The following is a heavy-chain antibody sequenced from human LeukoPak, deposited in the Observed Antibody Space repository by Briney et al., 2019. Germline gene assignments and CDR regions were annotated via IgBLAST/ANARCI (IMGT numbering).Heavy chain of an antibody. Sequence: PSETLSLTCTVSGGSISSYYWSWIRQPAGKGLEWIGRIYTSGSTNYNPSLKSRVTMSVNTSKNQFSLKLSSVTAADTAVYYCARDSRRIASGVPRGPYYFDYWGQGTLVTVSS. J-gene: IGHJ4*02. CDR1: GGSISSYY. D-gene: IGHD6-13*01. CDR3: ARDSRRIASGVPRGPYYFDY. CDR2: IYTSGST. V-gene: IGHV4-4*07.